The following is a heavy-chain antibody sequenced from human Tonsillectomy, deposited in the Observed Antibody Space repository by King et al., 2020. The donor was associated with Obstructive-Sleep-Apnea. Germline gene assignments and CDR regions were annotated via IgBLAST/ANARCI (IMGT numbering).Heavy chain of an antibody. V-gene: IGHV4-31*03. CDR2: IYYSGNT. J-gene: IGHJ3*02. D-gene: IGHD4-17*01. CDR1: GGSISRGGNY. CDR3: ARRVTVTGHAFDI. Sequence: VQLQESGPGLVKPSQTLSLTCSVSGGSISRGGNYWSWIRQHPGKGLEWIGYIYYSGNTYYNPSLESRVAISLDTSKNQFSLKLSSVTAADTAVYYCARRVTVTGHAFDIWGQGTMVTVSS.